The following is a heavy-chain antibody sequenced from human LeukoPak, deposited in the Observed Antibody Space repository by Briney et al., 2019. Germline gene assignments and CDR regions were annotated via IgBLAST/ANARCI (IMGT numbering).Heavy chain of an antibody. D-gene: IGHD6-13*01. Sequence: GGSLRLSCAASGFTFSSYAMHWVRQAPGKGLEWVAVISYDGSNKYYADSVKGRYTISRDNSKNTLYLQMNSLRAEDTAVYYCATIAAVDYWGQGTLVTVSS. CDR1: GFTFSSYA. V-gene: IGHV3-30*04. CDR3: ATIAAVDY. CDR2: ISYDGSNK. J-gene: IGHJ4*02.